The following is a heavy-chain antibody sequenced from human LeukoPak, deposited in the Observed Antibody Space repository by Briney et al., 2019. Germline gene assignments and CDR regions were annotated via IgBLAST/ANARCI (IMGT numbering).Heavy chain of an antibody. V-gene: IGHV3-20*04. CDR3: ARIGYYDFVYYYMDV. CDR2: INWDGGST. CDR1: GFTFDDYG. D-gene: IGHD3-3*01. Sequence: GGSLRLSCAASGFTFDDYGMSWVRQAPGKGLEWVSGINWDGGSTGYADSVKGRFTISRDNAKNSLYLQMNSLRAEDTALYYCARIGYYDFVYYYMDVWGKGTTVTVSS. J-gene: IGHJ6*03.